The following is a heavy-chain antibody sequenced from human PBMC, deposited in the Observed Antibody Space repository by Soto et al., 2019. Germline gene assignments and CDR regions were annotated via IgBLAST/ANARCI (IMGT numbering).Heavy chain of an antibody. Sequence: ASVKVSCKAAGYTLTSDAMHWVRQAPGQRLEWMGWINAGNGNTKYSQKFQGRITITRDTSASTAYMELSSLRSDDTAVYYCANHCGCDRYLFSNWGKGPLVTLYS. CDR3: ANHCGCDRYLFSN. V-gene: IGHV1-3*01. D-gene: IGHD2-21*02. CDR1: GYTLTSDA. J-gene: IGHJ4*02. CDR2: INAGNGNT.